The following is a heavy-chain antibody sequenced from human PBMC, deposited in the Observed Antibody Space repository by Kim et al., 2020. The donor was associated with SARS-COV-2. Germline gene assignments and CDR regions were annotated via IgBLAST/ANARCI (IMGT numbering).Heavy chain of an antibody. V-gene: IGHV3-74*01. CDR1: GFTFSAYW. J-gene: IGHJ4*02. CDR2: IKGDGSDT. D-gene: IGHD6-13*01. Sequence: GGSLRLSCAASGFTFSAYWMHWVRQAPGKGLVWVSRIKGDGSDTNYADSVKGRFTISRDNAKNTLYLQMNSLRAEDTAVYYCARTGYGDDWGQGTLGTVS. CDR3: ARTGYGDD.